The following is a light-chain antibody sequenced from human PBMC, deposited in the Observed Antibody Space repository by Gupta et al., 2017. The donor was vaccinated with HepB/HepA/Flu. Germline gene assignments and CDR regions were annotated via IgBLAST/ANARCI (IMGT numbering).Light chain of an antibody. CDR2: STS. CDR1: TGAVTSGSS. Sequence: QTVVTLEPSLTVSPGGTVTLTCASSTGAVTSGSSPHWLQQKPGQTYTERSYSTSNKHTGTPARFSGSRLGGRAALTLSGVQPEDEDEYDCLLYDGGVWVVGGGTKLTV. V-gene: IGLV7-43*01. CDR3: LLYDGGVWV. J-gene: IGLJ3*02.